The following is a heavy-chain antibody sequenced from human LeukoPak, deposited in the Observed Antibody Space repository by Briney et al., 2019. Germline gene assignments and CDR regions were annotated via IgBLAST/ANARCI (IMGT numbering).Heavy chain of an antibody. CDR1: GGSISSYY. V-gene: IGHV4-4*07. CDR3: AREPRYYYDSSGYLGY. D-gene: IGHD3-22*01. J-gene: IGHJ4*02. CDR2: IYTSGGT. Sequence: PSETLSLTCTVSGGSISSYYWSWIRQPAGKGLEWIGRIYTSGGTNYNPSLKSRVTMSVDTSKNQFSLKLSSVTAADTAVYYCAREPRYYYDSSGYLGYWGQGTLVTVSS.